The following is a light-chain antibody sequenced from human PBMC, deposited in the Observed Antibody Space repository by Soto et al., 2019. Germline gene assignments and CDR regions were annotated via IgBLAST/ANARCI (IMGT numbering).Light chain of an antibody. V-gene: IGKV2-30*01. CDR2: KVS. CDR3: MQGTHMWT. J-gene: IGKJ1*01. CDR1: QSLVYSDGNTY. Sequence: DVVMTQSPLSLPVTLGQTASISCRSSQSLVYSDGNTYLSWFQQSPGQSPRRLIYKVSNRDSGVPDRFSGSGSSTDLTLKISGVEAEDVGVYYSMQGTHMWTFRQGTKVEIK.